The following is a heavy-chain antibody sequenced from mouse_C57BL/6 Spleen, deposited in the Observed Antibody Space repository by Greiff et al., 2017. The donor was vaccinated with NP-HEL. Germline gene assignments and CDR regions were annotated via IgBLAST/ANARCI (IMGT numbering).Heavy chain of an antibody. CDR1: GYTFTSYC. V-gene: IGHV1-69*01. D-gene: IGHD1-3*01. CDR3: ARGKVYFDY. Sequence: QLQQPGAELFLPGASVKLSCKASGYTFTSYCIHWVQPPPCHCLSFIVFLYPSDSYTNYNQKFKGKSTLTVDKSSSTAYMQLSSLTSEDSAVYYCARGKVYFDYWGKGTTLTVSS. J-gene: IGHJ2*01. CDR2: LYPSDSYT.